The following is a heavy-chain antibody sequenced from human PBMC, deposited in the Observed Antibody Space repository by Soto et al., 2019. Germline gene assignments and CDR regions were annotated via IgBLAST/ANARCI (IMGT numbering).Heavy chain of an antibody. CDR3: ARDRQQLVSYRDPLLGWYGMDV. D-gene: IGHD6-13*01. CDR1: GGSISSGGYY. V-gene: IGHV4-31*03. CDR2: IYYSGST. Sequence: QVQLQESGPGLVKPSQTLSLTCTVSGGSISSGGYYWSWIRQHPGKGLEWIGYIYYSGSTYYNPSLKSRVTISVDTSKNQFSLKLSSVTAADTAVYYCARDRQQLVSYRDPLLGWYGMDVWGQGTTVTVSS. J-gene: IGHJ6*02.